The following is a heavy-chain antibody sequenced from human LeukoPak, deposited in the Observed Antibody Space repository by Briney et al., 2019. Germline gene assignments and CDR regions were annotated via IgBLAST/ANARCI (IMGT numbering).Heavy chain of an antibody. Sequence: SETLSLTCTVSGGPISSYYWSWIRQPPGKGLEWIGYIYYSGSTNYNPSLKSRVTISVDTPKNQCSLKLSSVTAADTAVYYCARSRRDGYNIYFDYWGQGTLVTVSS. D-gene: IGHD5-12*01. J-gene: IGHJ4*02. CDR2: IYYSGST. CDR1: GGPISSYY. V-gene: IGHV4-59*08. CDR3: ARSRRDGYNIYFDY.